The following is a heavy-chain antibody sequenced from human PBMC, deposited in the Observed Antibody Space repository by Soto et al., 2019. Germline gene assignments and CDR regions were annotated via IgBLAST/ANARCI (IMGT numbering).Heavy chain of an antibody. CDR3: AKDSDGIAVAHYYFDY. V-gene: IGHV3-30*18. D-gene: IGHD6-19*01. CDR1: GFTFSSYG. Sequence: GGSLRLSCAASGFTFSSYGMHWVRQAPGKGLEWVAVISYDGSNKYYADSVKGRFTISRDNSKNTLYLQMNSLRAEDTAVYYWAKDSDGIAVAHYYFDYWGQGTLVTVSS. J-gene: IGHJ4*02. CDR2: ISYDGSNK.